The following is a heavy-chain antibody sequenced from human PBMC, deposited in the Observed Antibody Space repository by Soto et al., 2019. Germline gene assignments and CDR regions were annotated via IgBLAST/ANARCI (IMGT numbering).Heavy chain of an antibody. CDR1: GYTFTSYA. CDR2: INAGNGNT. D-gene: IGHD5-12*01. Sequence: GASVKVSCKASGYTFTSYAMHWVRQAPGQRLEWMGWINAGNGNTKYSQKFQGRVTITRDTSASTAYMELSSLRSEDTAVYYCAIVPISIQGWLDAFDIWGQGTMVTVSS. V-gene: IGHV1-3*01. CDR3: AIVPISIQGWLDAFDI. J-gene: IGHJ3*02.